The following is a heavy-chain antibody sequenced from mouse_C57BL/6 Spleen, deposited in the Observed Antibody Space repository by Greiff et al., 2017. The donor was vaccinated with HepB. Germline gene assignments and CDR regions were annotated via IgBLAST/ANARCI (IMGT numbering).Heavy chain of an antibody. J-gene: IGHJ4*01. CDR2: IHPNSGST. CDR1: GYTFTSYW. Sequence: QVQLQQPGAELVKPGASVKLSCKASGYTFTSYWMHWVKQRPGQGLEWIGMIHPNSGSTNYNEKFKSKATLTVDKSSSTAYMQLSSLTSEDSAVYYCARCLGRYAMDDWGQGTSVTVSS. D-gene: IGHD4-1*01. V-gene: IGHV1-64*01. CDR3: ARCLGRYAMDD.